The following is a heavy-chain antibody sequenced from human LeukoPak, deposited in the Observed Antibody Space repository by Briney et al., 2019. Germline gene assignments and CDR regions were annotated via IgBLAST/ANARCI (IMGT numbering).Heavy chain of an antibody. Sequence: ASVKVSCKASGYTFSSSGFSWVRQAPGQGLEWMGWISANNGDIHPAQKFQGRVTLAIDTSTSTAYMELRSLRFDDTAVYYCVKDYSYVIDYWGQGTLVTVSS. CDR3: VKDYSYVIDY. J-gene: IGHJ4*02. CDR1: GYTFSSSG. D-gene: IGHD5-18*01. CDR2: ISANNGDI. V-gene: IGHV1-18*01.